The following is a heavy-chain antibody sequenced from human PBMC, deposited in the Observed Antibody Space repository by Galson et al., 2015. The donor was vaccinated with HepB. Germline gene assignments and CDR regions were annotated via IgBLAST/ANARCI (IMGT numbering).Heavy chain of an antibody. V-gene: IGHV3-30*18. Sequence: SLRLSCAASGFTFSSYGMHWVRQAPGKGLEWVAVISYDGSNKYYADSVKGRFTISRDNSKNTLYLQMNSLRAEDTAVYYCAKPNSSSWYGYFQHWGQGTLVTVSS. D-gene: IGHD6-13*01. CDR3: AKPNSSSWYGYFQH. CDR2: ISYDGSNK. CDR1: GFTFSSYG. J-gene: IGHJ1*01.